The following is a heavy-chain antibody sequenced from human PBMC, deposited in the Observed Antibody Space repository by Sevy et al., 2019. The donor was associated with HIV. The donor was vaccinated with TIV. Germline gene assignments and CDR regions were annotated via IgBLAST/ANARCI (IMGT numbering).Heavy chain of an antibody. V-gene: IGHV3-30*18. CDR1: GFTFQTFG. CDR2: ISYDGSSQ. Sequence: GGSLRLSCSAFGFTFQTFGMHWVRQAPGKGPEWLAVISYDGSSQNYADSVKGRFTISRDNSKNLLFLQINSLIPKDTAVYFCTKESLRGTYIRGDFDHWGQGTLVTVSS. CDR3: TKESLRGTYIRGDFDH. J-gene: IGHJ4*02. D-gene: IGHD3-10*02.